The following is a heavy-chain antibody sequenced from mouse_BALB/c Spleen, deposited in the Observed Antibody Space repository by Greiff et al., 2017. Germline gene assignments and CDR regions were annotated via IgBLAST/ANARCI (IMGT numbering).Heavy chain of an antibody. CDR1: GYTFTSYW. CDR2: IYPGNSDT. D-gene: IGHD2-10*02. V-gene: IGHV1-5*01. Sequence: VQLQQSGTVLARPGASVKMSCKASGYTFTSYWMHWVKQRPGQGLEWIGAIYPGNSDTSYNQKFKGKAKLTAVTSTSTAYMELSSLTNEDSAVYYCTRPYGNYGYWGQGTTLTVSS. CDR3: TRPYGNYGY. J-gene: IGHJ2*01.